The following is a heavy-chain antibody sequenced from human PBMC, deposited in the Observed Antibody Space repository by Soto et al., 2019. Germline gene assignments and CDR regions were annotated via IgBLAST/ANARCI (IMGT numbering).Heavy chain of an antibody. CDR3: AVEPANDYGDYRGDWFDP. D-gene: IGHD4-17*01. CDR2: IIPIFGTA. CDR1: GGTFSSYA. Sequence: QVQLVQSGAEVKKPGSSVKVSCKASGGTFSSYAISWVRQAPGQGLEWMGGIIPIFGTANYAQKFQGRVTITADESTSTAYMELSSLRSEDTAGYYCAVEPANDYGDYRGDWFDPWGQGTLVTVSS. J-gene: IGHJ5*02. V-gene: IGHV1-69*01.